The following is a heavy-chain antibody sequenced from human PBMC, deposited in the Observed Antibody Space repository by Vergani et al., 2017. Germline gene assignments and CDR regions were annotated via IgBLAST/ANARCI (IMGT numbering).Heavy chain of an antibody. Sequence: QVQLVQSGAEVKKPGSSVKVSCKASGGTFSSYAISWVRQAPGQGLEWMGGIISIFGTANYAQKFQGRVTITADETTSTAYMELSSLRSADTAVYYCARVGCSSTSCYMTPDYWGQGTLVTVSS. D-gene: IGHD2-2*02. CDR3: ARVGCSSTSCYMTPDY. J-gene: IGHJ4*02. CDR2: IISIFGTA. V-gene: IGHV1-69*01. CDR1: GGTFSSYA.